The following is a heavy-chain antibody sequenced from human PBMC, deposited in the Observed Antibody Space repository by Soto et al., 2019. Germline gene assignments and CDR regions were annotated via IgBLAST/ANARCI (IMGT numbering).Heavy chain of an antibody. Sequence: GESLKISCQCSGFDFSTSWIGWVRQKPGKGLEYMGIIFPYDSDTRYSPSFQDQAILSVDKSISTAFLQLNGLKASDTAMYYCAKGTTVTTYRDYFFDFWGQGTLVTVSS. D-gene: IGHD1-7*01. CDR1: GFDFSTSW. V-gene: IGHV5-51*01. CDR2: IFPYDSDT. J-gene: IGHJ4*01. CDR3: AKGTTVTTYRDYFFDF.